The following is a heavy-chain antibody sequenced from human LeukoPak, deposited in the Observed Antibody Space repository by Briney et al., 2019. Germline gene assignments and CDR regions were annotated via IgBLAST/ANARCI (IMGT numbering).Heavy chain of an antibody. CDR1: GYTFTSYG. J-gene: IGHJ4*02. Sequence: GASVKVSCKASGYTFTSYGISWVRQAPGQGLEWMGWISAYNGNTNYAQKLRGRVTMTTDTSTSTAYMELRSLRSDDTAVYYCARDDGTVTTADGFDYWGQGTLVTVSS. CDR3: ARDDGTVTTADGFDY. D-gene: IGHD4-11*01. V-gene: IGHV1-18*01. CDR2: ISAYNGNT.